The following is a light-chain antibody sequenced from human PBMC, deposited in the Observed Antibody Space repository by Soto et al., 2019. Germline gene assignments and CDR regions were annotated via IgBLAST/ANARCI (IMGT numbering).Light chain of an antibody. Sequence: EIVLTQSPATLSLSPGERVTLSCRASQSVSTYLAWYQGKPGQAPRLLIYDASNRAAGIPARLSGSGSGTDFTLTISSIAPEDFAVYYCQQRSNWPTFGQGTRLEIK. CDR3: QQRSNWPT. V-gene: IGKV3-11*01. CDR2: DAS. CDR1: QSVSTY. J-gene: IGKJ5*01.